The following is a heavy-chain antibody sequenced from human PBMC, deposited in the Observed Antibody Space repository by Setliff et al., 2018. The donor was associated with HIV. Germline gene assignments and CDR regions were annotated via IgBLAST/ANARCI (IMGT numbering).Heavy chain of an antibody. D-gene: IGHD6-13*01. Sequence: SETLSLTCTVSGGSIRGYYWSWLRQPPGKGLEWIGYVFYTGSTTYSPSLKSRLTMTRNTSISTAYVEVSSLRSEDTAVYYCARGWIEQQLVWNYWGQGTLVTVSS. CDR2: VFYTGST. V-gene: IGHV4-59*01. J-gene: IGHJ4*02. CDR3: ARGWIEQQLVWNY. CDR1: GGSIRGYY.